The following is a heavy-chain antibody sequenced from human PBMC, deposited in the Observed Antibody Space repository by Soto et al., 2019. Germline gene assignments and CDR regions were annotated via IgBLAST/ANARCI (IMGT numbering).Heavy chain of an antibody. CDR1: GFTFSSYA. J-gene: IGHJ4*02. CDR3: ASGPTTFFDY. D-gene: IGHD4-17*01. CDR2: ISYDGSNK. V-gene: IGHV3-30-3*01. Sequence: GGSLRLSCAASGFTFSSYAMHWVRQAPGKGLEWVAVISYDGSNKYYADSVKGRFTISRDNSKNTLYLQMNSLRAEDTAVYYCASGPTTFFDYWGQGTLVTVSS.